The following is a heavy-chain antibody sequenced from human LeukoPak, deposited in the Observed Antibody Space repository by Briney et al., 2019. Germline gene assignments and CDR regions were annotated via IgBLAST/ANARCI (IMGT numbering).Heavy chain of an antibody. CDR2: IYYSGNT. J-gene: IGHJ4*02. D-gene: IGHD2-21*02. Sequence: SETLSLTCTVSGVSISSSNSYWGWIRQPPGKGLEWIGSIYYSGNTYYNASLKSQVSISIDTSKNQFSLKLSSVTAADTAVYYCARGGAYCGGDCYSYWGQGTLVTVSS. CDR3: ARGGAYCGGDCYSY. CDR1: GVSISSSNSY. V-gene: IGHV4-39*07.